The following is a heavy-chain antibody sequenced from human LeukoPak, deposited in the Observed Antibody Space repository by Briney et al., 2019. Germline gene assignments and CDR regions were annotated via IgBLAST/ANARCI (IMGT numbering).Heavy chain of an antibody. CDR3: ALSSIHKDYYFGMDV. V-gene: IGHV3-74*01. CDR2: INSDGSWT. J-gene: IGHJ6*02. Sequence: GGSLRLSCAASGNYWMHWVRQAPGKGLVWVSHINSDGSWTSYADSVKGRFTVSRDNAKRSLYLQIESLRDDDTAVYHCALSSIHKDYYFGMDVWGQGTTVTVSS. D-gene: IGHD2-2*01. CDR1: GNYW.